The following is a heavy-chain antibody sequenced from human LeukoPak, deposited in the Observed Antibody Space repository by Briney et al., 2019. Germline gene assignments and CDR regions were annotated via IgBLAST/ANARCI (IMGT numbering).Heavy chain of an antibody. CDR1: GGTFSSYT. CDR2: IIPILGIA. CDR3: ARATGLDGDYGYYFAY. D-gene: IGHD4-17*01. V-gene: IGHV1-69*02. Sequence: GSSVKVSCKASGGTFSSYTISWVRRAPGQGLEWMGRIIPILGIANYAQKFQGRVTITADKSTSTAYMELSSLRFEDTAVYYCARATGLDGDYGYYFAYWGQGTLVTVSS. J-gene: IGHJ4*02.